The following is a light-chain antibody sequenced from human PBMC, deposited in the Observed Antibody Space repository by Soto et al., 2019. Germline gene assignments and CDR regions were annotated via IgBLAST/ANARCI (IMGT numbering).Light chain of an antibody. CDR3: MQALQTPIT. J-gene: IGKJ5*01. CDR2: LGS. CDR1: QSLLHSNGYNY. Sequence: VMTQSPLSLPVTPGEPASISCRSSQSLLHSNGYNYLDWYLQKPGQSPQLLIYLGSNRASGVPDRFSGSGSGTDFTLKISRVEAEDVGVYYCMQALQTPITFGQGTRLENK. V-gene: IGKV2-28*01.